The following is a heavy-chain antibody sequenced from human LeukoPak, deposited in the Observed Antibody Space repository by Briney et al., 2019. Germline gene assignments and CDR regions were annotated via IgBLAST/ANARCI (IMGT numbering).Heavy chain of an antibody. J-gene: IGHJ4*02. CDR3: ARHGRSVYGDYGTGFDY. CDR2: IYYSGST. D-gene: IGHD4-17*01. V-gene: IGHV4-59*08. CDR1: GGSISSYY. Sequence: SETLSLTCTVSGGSISSYYWSWIRQPPGKGLEWIGYIYYSGSTNYNPSLKSRVTISVDTSKNQFSLKLSSVTAADTAVYYCARHGRSVYGDYGTGFDYWGQGTLVTVSS.